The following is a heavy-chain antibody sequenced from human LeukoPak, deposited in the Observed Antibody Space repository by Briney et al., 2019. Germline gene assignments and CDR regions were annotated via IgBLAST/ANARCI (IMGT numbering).Heavy chain of an antibody. J-gene: IGHJ4*02. D-gene: IGHD6-6*01. CDR2: IYYSGST. CDR3: ARLPGRYSSSGFDY. V-gene: IGHV4-39*01. Sequence: PSETLSLTCTVSGGSISSSSYYWGWIRQPPGKGLEWIGSIYYSGSTYYNPSLKSRVTRSVDTSKNQFSLKLSSVTAADTAVYYCARLPGRYSSSGFDYWGQGTLVTVSS. CDR1: GGSISSSSYY.